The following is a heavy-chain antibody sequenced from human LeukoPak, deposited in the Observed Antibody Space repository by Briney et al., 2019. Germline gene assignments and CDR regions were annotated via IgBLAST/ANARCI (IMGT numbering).Heavy chain of an antibody. Sequence: GGSLRLSCGASGFTFSTYWMTWVRRAPGKGLEWVANIREDGSEIFYVDSVKGRFTISRDNAKNSMYLQMNSLRVEDSGLYYCTRDRSWSGYDYWGQGTLVTVSS. V-gene: IGHV3-7*03. CDR2: IREDGSEI. CDR1: GFTFSTYW. D-gene: IGHD1-26*01. CDR3: TRDRSWSGYDY. J-gene: IGHJ4*02.